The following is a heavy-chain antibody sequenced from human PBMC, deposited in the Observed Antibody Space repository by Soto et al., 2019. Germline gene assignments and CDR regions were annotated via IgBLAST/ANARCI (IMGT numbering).Heavy chain of an antibody. D-gene: IGHD6-6*01. CDR3: ATRFAAHPYFDY. CDR1: GYIFANDW. J-gene: IGHJ4*02. V-gene: IGHV5-51*01. Sequence: PGESLKISCKGSGYIFANDWIAWVRQMPGKGLEWMGMIFPGDSDTRYSPSFQGQVTISADKSINTAYLQWSSLKASDTAIYYCATRFAAHPYFDYWGQGALVTVSS. CDR2: IFPGDSDT.